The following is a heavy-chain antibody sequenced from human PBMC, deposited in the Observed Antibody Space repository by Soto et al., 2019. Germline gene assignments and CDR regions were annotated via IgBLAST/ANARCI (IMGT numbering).Heavy chain of an antibody. Sequence: GGSLRLSCAYSGFTFSKAWMNLVRQAPGKGLEWVGRIRSKTDGGTTDYAAPVKGRFTISRDDSKNTVYLQMNSLKTEDTAVYYCTTIYPYDRAPSWGQGTLVTVSS. CDR3: TTIYPYDRAPS. CDR1: GFTFSKAW. V-gene: IGHV3-15*07. CDR2: IRSKTDGGTT. D-gene: IGHD3-22*01. J-gene: IGHJ5*02.